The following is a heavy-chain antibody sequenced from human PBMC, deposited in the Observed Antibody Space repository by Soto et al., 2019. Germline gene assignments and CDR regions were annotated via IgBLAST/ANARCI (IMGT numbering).Heavy chain of an antibody. D-gene: IGHD6-13*01. Sequence: SETLSPTCGVYGGSFSNYSWSWIRQPPGKGLEWIGEINHSGSTNYNPSPKRRVTLSVATSKNQLSLKLSSVTAADTAVYYCARGLRQQLVVRRNCFDPWGQGTLVTVSS. CDR3: ARGLRQQLVVRRNCFDP. CDR1: GGSFSNYS. CDR2: INHSGST. V-gene: IGHV4-34*01. J-gene: IGHJ5*02.